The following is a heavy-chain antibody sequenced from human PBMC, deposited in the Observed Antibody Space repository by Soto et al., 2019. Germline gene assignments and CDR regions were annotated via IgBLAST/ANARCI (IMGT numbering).Heavy chain of an antibody. CDR1: GGSISSSSYY. CDR2: IYYSGST. J-gene: IGHJ6*02. D-gene: IGHD1-1*01. V-gene: IGHV4-39*01. Sequence: SETLSLTCTVSGGSISSSSYYWGWIRQPPGKGLEWIGSIYYSGSTYYNPSLKSRVTISVDTSKNQFSLKLSSVTAADTAVYYCAGGYSAYYYYYGMDVWGQGTTVT. CDR3: AGGYSAYYYYYGMDV.